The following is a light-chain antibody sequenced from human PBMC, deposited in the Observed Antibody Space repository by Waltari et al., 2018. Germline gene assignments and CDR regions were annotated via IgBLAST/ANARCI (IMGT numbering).Light chain of an antibody. J-gene: IGKJ1*01. V-gene: IGKV1-39*01. CDR3: QQSYTVPRT. CDR2: TAS. CDR1: QSISSY. Sequence: DIQMTQSPSSLSASVGDTVTITCRASQSISSYLNWYQQKPGRAPNLLIYTASNLLSGVPSRFSGSGSGTDFTLIISSLQPEDFATYYCQQSYTVPRTFGQGTNVEIK.